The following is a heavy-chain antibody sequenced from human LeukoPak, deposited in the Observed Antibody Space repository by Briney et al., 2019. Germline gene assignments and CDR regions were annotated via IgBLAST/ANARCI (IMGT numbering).Heavy chain of an antibody. J-gene: IGHJ3*02. Sequence: GGSLRLSCAASGFTFSSYDMHWVRQATGRGLEWVSAIGTAGDTYYPGSVKGRFTISRENAKNSLYLQMSSLRAGDTAVYYCARSGGDDDAFDIWGQGTMVTVSS. V-gene: IGHV3-13*01. D-gene: IGHD3-10*01. CDR3: ARSGGDDDAFDI. CDR2: IGTAGDT. CDR1: GFTFSSYD.